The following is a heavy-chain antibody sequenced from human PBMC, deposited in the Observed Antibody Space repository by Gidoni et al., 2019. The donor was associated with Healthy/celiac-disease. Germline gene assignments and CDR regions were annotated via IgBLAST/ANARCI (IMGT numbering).Heavy chain of an antibody. J-gene: IGHJ4*02. CDR3: AKDRGFLTVTTYFDY. D-gene: IGHD4-17*01. CDR1: GFTFSSYG. Sequence: QVQLVESGGGVVQPGGSLRLSCAASGFTFSSYGMHWVRQAPGKGLEWVAFIRDDGSNKYYADSVKGRFTISRDNSKNTLYLQMNSLRAEDTAVYYCAKDRGFLTVTTYFDYWGQGTLVTVSS. V-gene: IGHV3-30*02. CDR2: IRDDGSNK.